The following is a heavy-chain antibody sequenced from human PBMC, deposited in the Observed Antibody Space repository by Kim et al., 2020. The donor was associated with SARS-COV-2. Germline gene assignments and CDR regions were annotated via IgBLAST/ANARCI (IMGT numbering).Heavy chain of an antibody. D-gene: IGHD6-6*01. CDR1: GFTFSSYA. CDR3: AKDLSPGYSSSGDTFDI. CDR2: ISGSGGST. J-gene: IGHJ3*02. V-gene: IGHV3-23*01. Sequence: GGSLRLSCAASGFTFSSYAMTWVRQAPGKGLEWVSGISGSGGSTYYADSVKGRFSVSRDNSKNTLYLQMNSLRAEDTAVYYCAKDLSPGYSSSGDTFDIWGQGTMVTVSS.